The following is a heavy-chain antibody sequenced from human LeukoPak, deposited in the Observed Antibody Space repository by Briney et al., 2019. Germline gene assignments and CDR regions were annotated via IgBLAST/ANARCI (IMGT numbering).Heavy chain of an antibody. CDR1: GGSISSYY. V-gene: IGHV4-59*01. Sequence: SETLSLTCTVSGGSISSYYWSWIRQPPGKGLEWIGYIYYSGSTNYNPSLKSRVTISVDTSKNQFSLKLSSVTAADTAVYYCARDQRYFDWAYAFDIRGQGTMVTVSS. CDR3: ARDQRYFDWAYAFDI. D-gene: IGHD3-9*01. J-gene: IGHJ3*02. CDR2: IYYSGST.